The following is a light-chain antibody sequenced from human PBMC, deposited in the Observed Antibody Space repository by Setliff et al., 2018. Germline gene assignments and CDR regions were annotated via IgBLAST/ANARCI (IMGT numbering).Light chain of an antibody. Sequence: LTQPASVSGSPGQSITISCTGTSSDVGGYNYVSWYQQHPGKAPTLMIYDVSKRPSGVSNRFSGSKSGNTASLTISGLQAEDEADYYCSSYTSSNTYVIFGGGTQLTVL. J-gene: IGLJ2*01. CDR3: SSYTSSNTYVI. CDR1: SSDVGGYNY. V-gene: IGLV2-14*03. CDR2: DVS.